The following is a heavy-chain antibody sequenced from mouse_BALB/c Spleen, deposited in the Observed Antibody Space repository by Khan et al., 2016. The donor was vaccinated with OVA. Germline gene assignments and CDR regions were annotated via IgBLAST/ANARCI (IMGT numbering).Heavy chain of an antibody. CDR3: ARRNYFGYTFAY. V-gene: IGHV1-77*01. D-gene: IGHD1-2*01. CDR1: CYTFTGYY. Sequence: QVQLQQSGAELARPGASVKLSCKASCYTFTGYYINWLKQRTGQVIEWIGEISPGSGDTNYNERLKGKATLTSDKSSSTAYMQLSSLTSEASAVYFCARRNYFGYTFAYWGQGTMVTVSA. CDR2: ISPGSGDT. J-gene: IGHJ3*01.